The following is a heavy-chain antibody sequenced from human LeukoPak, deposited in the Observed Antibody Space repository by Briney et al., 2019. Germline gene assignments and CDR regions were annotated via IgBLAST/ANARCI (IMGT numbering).Heavy chain of an antibody. CDR3: AKGSLGSWYYFDY. J-gene: IGHJ4*02. CDR1: GFTVGASA. CDR2: FGRSGSDT. D-gene: IGHD6-13*01. Sequence: GGSLRLSCAASGFTVGASAMGWVRQAPGKGPEWVSTFGRSGSDTYYSDSVKGRFTIFRDNSKNTLYLQMNSLRDEDTAVYYCAKGSLGSWYYFDYWGQGTLVPVSS. V-gene: IGHV3-23*01.